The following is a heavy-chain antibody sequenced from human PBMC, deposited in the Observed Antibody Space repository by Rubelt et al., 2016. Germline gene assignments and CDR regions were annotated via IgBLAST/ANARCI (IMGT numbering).Heavy chain of an antibody. J-gene: IGHJ5*02. D-gene: IGHD4-17*01. CDR1: S. V-gene: IGHV1-24*01. CDR2: FDPEDGET. Sequence: SMHWVRQAPGKGLEWMGGFDPEDGETIYAQKFQGRVTMTEDTSTDTAYMELSSLRSEDTAVYYCATVTTVTTTWFDPWGQGTLVTVSS. CDR3: ATVTTVTTTWFDP.